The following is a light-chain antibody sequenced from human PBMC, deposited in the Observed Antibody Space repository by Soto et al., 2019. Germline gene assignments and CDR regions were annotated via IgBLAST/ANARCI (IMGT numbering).Light chain of an antibody. CDR2: GAS. V-gene: IGKV3-15*01. J-gene: IGKJ2*01. CDR1: QSISNA. CDR3: QQYNNWPPYT. Sequence: EMVMTQSPATLSVSPGERATLSCRASQSISNALAWYQQKPGQAPRLLIYGASTRATGIPARFSGSGSGTEFTLTITSLQSEDFAVYYCQQYNNWPPYTFGQGTKLEI.